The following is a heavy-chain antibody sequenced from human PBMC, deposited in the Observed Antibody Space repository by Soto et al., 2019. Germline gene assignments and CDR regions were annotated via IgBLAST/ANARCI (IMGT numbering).Heavy chain of an antibody. CDR3: AKDLHWYGMDV. D-gene: IGHD1-1*01. V-gene: IGHV3-23*01. Sequence: EVQLLESGGGLVQPGESLRLCCAASRFTFGSYFMNWVRQAPGKGPEWVSDINKDGGRTHYADSVRGRFTISRDNSRNTLYLQMNRLRAEDTALYYCAKDLHWYGMDVWGQGTTVTVSS. CDR2: INKDGGRT. CDR1: RFTFGSYF. J-gene: IGHJ6*02.